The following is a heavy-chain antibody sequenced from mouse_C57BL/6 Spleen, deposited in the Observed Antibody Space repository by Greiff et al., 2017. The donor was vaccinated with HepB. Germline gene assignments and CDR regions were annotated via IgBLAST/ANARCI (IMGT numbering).Heavy chain of an antibody. J-gene: IGHJ1*03. Sequence: VQLQQSGAELARPGASVKMSCKASGYTFTSYTMHWVKQRPGQGLEWIGYINPSSGYTKYNQKFKDKATLTADKSSSTAYMQLSSLTSEDSAVYYCGRSGYFDVWGTGTPVTVSS. CDR3: GRSGYFDV. CDR1: GYTFTSYT. V-gene: IGHV1-4*01. CDR2: INPSSGYT.